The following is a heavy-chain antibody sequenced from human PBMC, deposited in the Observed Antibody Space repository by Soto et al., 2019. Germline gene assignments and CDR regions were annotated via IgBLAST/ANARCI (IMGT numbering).Heavy chain of an antibody. V-gene: IGHV3-23*01. D-gene: IGHD3-10*01. CDR1: GFTFSSYA. J-gene: IGHJ4*02. Sequence: GGSLRLSCAASGFTFSSYAMSWVRQAPGKGLEWVSAISGSGGSTYYADSVKGRFTISRDNSKNTLYLQMNSLRAEDTAVYYCAKIEGDYGSGSGNVRYYFDYWGQGTLVTVSS. CDR3: AKIEGDYGSGSGNVRYYFDY. CDR2: ISGSGGST.